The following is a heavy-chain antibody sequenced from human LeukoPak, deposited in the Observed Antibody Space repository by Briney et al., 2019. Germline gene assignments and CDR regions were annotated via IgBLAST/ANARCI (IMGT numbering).Heavy chain of an antibody. J-gene: IGHJ2*01. CDR3: ARVLAVAGRNWYFDL. D-gene: IGHD6-19*01. CDR1: GFTFSTYD. V-gene: IGHV3-13*04. CDR2: IGTAGDT. Sequence: GGSLRLSCEASGFTFSTYDIHWVRHATGKGLEWVSTIGTAGDTYYADSVRGRFTISRENAKTSSYLQMNSLRAGVTAVYYCARVLAVAGRNWYFDLWGRGTLVTVSS.